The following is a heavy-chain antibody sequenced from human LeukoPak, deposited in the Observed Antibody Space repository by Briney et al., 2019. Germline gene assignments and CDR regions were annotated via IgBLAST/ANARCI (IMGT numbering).Heavy chain of an antibody. V-gene: IGHV4-59*01. Sequence: SETLSLTCTVSGDSISSYYWSWIRQPPGKGLEWIGYIYHSGSTNYNPSLKSRVTISVDTSKNQFSLKLSSVTAADTAVYYCARDTGYSYGSGAFDIWGQGTMVTVSS. J-gene: IGHJ3*02. CDR3: ARDTGYSYGSGAFDI. D-gene: IGHD5-18*01. CDR2: IYHSGST. CDR1: GDSISSYY.